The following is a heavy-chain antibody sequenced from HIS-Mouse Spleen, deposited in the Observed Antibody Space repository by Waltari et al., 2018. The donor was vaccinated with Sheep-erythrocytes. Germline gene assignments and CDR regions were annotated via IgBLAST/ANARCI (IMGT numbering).Heavy chain of an antibody. CDR3: ARDTSSDSSGWHDAFDI. Sequence: QVQLVQSGAEVKKPGSSVKVSCKASGGTFSSYAISWVRQAPGQGLEWMGGIIPIFGTANYAQKFQGRVTITADESTSTAYMELSSLRSDDTAVYYCARDTSSDSSGWHDAFDIWGQGTMVTVSS. CDR1: GGTFSSYA. V-gene: IGHV1-69*01. CDR2: IIPIFGTA. D-gene: IGHD6-19*01. J-gene: IGHJ3*02.